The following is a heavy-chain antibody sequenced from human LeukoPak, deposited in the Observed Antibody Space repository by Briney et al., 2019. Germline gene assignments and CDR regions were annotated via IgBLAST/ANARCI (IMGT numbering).Heavy chain of an antibody. CDR1: GYTFTGYY. D-gene: IGHD5-12*01. V-gene: IGHV1-2*02. CDR2: INPNSGAT. CDR3: ARVGRDMDEFSGYEPQRRGWFDP. Sequence: ASVKVSCKASGYTFTGYYMQWVRQAPGQGLEWMAWINPNSGATTYAQKFQGRVTMTRDTSISTAYMELSRLRPDDTAVYYCARVGRDMDEFSGYEPQRRGWFDPWGQGTLVTVSS. J-gene: IGHJ5*02.